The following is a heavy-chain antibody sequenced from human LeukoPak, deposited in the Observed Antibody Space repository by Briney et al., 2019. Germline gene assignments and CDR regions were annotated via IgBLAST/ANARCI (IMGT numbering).Heavy chain of an antibody. J-gene: IGHJ4*02. CDR1: GFTFSSYS. D-gene: IGHD6-19*01. CDR2: ISGSSSYI. V-gene: IGHV3-21*01. CDR3: ARAKQSSGLYFDY. Sequence: PGGSLRLSCAASGFTFSSYSMNWVRRAPGKGLEWVSSISGSSSYIYYADSVKGRFTISRDNAKNSLYLQMNSLRAEDTAVYYCARAKQSSGLYFDYWGQGTLVTVSS.